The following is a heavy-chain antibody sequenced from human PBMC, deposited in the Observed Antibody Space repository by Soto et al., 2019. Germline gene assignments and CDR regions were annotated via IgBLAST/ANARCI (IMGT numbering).Heavy chain of an antibody. V-gene: IGHV1-69*13. CDR2: IIPIFGTA. CDR1: GGTFSSHA. J-gene: IGHJ4*02. CDR3: ARGTLRPTYYFDY. Sequence: SVKVSCKASGGTFSSHAISWVRQAPGQGLEWMGGIIPIFGTANYAQKFQGRVTITADESTSTAYMELSSLRSEDTAVYYCARGTLRPTYYFDYWGQGTLVTVSS.